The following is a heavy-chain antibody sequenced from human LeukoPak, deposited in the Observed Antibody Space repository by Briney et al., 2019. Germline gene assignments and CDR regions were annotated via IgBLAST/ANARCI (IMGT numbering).Heavy chain of an antibody. CDR3: ARGTTKGYYYDSSGYYTK. CDR1: GGSINSYY. CDR2: KYYSGRT. J-gene: IGHJ4*02. V-gene: IGHV4-59*12. D-gene: IGHD3-22*01. Sequence: SETLSLTCNVSGGSINSYYWGWFRQPPGKRLEWIGYKYYSGRTTYNPSLKSRVTISVDTSTNRISLKLTSVTAADTAVYFCARGTTKGYYYDSSGYYTKWGQGTLVTVSS.